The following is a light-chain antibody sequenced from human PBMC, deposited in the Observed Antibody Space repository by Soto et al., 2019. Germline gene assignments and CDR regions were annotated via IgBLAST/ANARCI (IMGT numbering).Light chain of an antibody. V-gene: IGKV3-20*01. CDR3: QQYGSSPRT. CDR2: GAS. CDR1: QSVSSY. J-gene: IGKJ1*01. Sequence: EIALTQSPDTLSLSPGERATLSCGASQSVSSYLAWYQQKPGQAPRLLIYGASSRATGIPDRFSGSGSGTDFTLTISRLEPEDFAVYYCQQYGSSPRTFGQGTKVDIK.